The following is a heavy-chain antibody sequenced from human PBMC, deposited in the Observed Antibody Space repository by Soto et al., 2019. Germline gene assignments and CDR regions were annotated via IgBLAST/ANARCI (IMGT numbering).Heavy chain of an antibody. Sequence: QVQLVQSGAEVKKPGSSVKVSCKASGGTFSSYAISWVRQAPGQGLEWMGGIIPIFGTANYAQKLQGRVTITADKSTSTAYMELSSLRSEDTAVYYCARDADMVVVPAAIPPGYYYGMDVWGQGTTVTVSS. CDR2: IIPIFGTA. CDR1: GGTFSSYA. J-gene: IGHJ6*02. CDR3: ARDADMVVVPAAIPPGYYYGMDV. D-gene: IGHD2-2*02. V-gene: IGHV1-69*06.